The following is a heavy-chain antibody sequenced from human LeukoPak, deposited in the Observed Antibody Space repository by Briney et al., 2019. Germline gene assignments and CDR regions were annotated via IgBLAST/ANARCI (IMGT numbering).Heavy chain of an antibody. CDR3: ATYRQVLLPFES. Sequence: GGSLRLSCAASGFTFGSYAMSWVRQAPGKGLEWVSGIFPSGGEIHYADSVRGRFTISRDNSKSTLSLQMNSLRAEDTAIYYCATYRQVLLPFESWGQGTLVTVSS. CDR1: GFTFGSYA. CDR2: IFPSGGEI. V-gene: IGHV3-23*01. J-gene: IGHJ4*02. D-gene: IGHD2-8*02.